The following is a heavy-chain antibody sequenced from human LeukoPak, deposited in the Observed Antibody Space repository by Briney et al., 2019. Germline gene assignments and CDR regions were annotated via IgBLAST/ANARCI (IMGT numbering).Heavy chain of an antibody. CDR1: GGSISSYY. J-gene: IGHJ5*02. Sequence: PSETLSLTRTVSGGSISSYYWSWIRQPAGKGLEWIGRIYTSGSTNYNPSLKSRVTMSVDTSKNQFSLKLSSVTAADTAVYYCARDLQGAVAGTRYNWFDPWGQGTLVTVSS. V-gene: IGHV4-4*07. D-gene: IGHD6-19*01. CDR2: IYTSGST. CDR3: ARDLQGAVAGTRYNWFDP.